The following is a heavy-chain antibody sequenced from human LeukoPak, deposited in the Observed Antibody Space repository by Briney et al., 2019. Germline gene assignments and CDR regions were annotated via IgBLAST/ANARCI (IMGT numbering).Heavy chain of an antibody. CDR2: IIPIFGTA. CDR3: AKIQSPLGGYSRFDY. V-gene: IGHV1-69*13. D-gene: IGHD3-10*01. CDR1: GGTFSSYA. J-gene: IGHJ4*02. Sequence: SVKVSCKASGGTFSSYAISWVRQAPGQGLEWMGGIIPIFGTANYAQKFQGRVTITADESTSTAYMELSSLRSEDTAVYYCAKIQSPLGGYSRFDYWGQGTLVTVSS.